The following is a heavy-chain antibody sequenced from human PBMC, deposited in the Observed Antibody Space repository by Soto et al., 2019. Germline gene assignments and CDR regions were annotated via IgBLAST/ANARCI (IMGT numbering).Heavy chain of an antibody. CDR2: IYYSGST. D-gene: IGHD1-26*01. CDR1: GGSIGSSDYY. V-gene: IGHV4-30-4*01. J-gene: IGHJ4*02. Sequence: SETLSLTCTVSGGSIGSSDYYWSWIRQPPGKGLEWIGYIYYSGSTYYNPSLKSRITISVDTSKNQFSLKLSSVTAADTAVYYCARGPGDGRISYWGQGTLVTVSS. CDR3: ARGPGDGRISY.